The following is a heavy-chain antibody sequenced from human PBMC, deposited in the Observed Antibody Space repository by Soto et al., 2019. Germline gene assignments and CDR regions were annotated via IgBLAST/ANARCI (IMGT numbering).Heavy chain of an antibody. CDR1: GFTFSSYA. CDR2: ISYDGGMK. D-gene: IGHD2-8*02. V-gene: IGHV3-30-3*01. J-gene: IGHJ4*02. CDR3: ARAHQYWAWNYTDY. Sequence: QVQLVESGGGVVQPGRSLRLSCAASGFTFSSYAMHWVRQAPGKGLEWVAVISYDGGMKYYADSVKGRFTISRDNSKNTMYLQMNSLRAEDTAVYYCARAHQYWAWNYTDYWGQGTLVTVSS.